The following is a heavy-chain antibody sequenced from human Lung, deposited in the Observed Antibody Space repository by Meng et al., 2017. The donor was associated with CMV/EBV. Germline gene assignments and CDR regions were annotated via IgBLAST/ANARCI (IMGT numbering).Heavy chain of an antibody. J-gene: IGHJ2*01. V-gene: IGHV1-46*01. D-gene: IGHD2-8*01. CDR3: ARGSIVLMVYATRRNWYFDL. CDR1: GYTFTSYY. CDR2: INPSGGST. Sequence: ASVXVSCKASGYTFTSYYMHWVRQAPGQGLEWMGIINPSGGSTSYAQKFQGRVTMTRDTSTSTVYMELSSLRSEDTAVYYCARGSIVLMVYATRRNWYFDLWGRGTRVTVSS.